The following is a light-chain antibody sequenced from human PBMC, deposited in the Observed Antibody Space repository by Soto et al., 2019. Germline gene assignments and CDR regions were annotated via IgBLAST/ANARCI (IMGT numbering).Light chain of an antibody. V-gene: IGKV3-11*01. CDR1: QSFRGL. J-gene: IGKJ5*01. Sequence: EIVLTQSPGTLSLSPWEGATLSCRASQSFRGLLAWYQQKPGQAPRLLIYDAYNRATGIPPRFSGSGSGTDFTLTISSLEPEDSAVYYCQQRHMWPITFGQGTRLEIK. CDR2: DAY. CDR3: QQRHMWPIT.